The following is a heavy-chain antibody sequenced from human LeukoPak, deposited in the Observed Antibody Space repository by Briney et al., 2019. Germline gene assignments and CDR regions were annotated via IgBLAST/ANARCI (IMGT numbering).Heavy chain of an antibody. CDR2: INYSGTT. V-gene: IGHV4-34*01. D-gene: IGHD6-13*01. J-gene: IGHJ5*02. CDR1: GGSFSGYY. CDR3: ASQYSSSWYGWFDP. Sequence: SETLSLTCAVYGGSFSGYYWSWIRQPPGKGLNWIGQINYSGTTNYNPSLKSRVTISVDTSKNQFSLKLSSVTAADTAVYYCASQYSSSWYGWFDPWGQGTLVTVSS.